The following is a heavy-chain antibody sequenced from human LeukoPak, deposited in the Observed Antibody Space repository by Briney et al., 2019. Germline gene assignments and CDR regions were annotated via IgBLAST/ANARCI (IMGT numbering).Heavy chain of an antibody. D-gene: IGHD2-15*01. V-gene: IGHV3-7*01. J-gene: IGHJ4*02. Sequence: GGSLSLSCEASGFTFSRHWMSWVRQAPGRGLEWVANIKQDGSMKQYAESVRGRFIISRDNAKNSVYLQLSSLKAEDSAVYFCARDESGGYYVYWGQGTLVTVSS. CDR1: GFTFSRHW. CDR3: ARDESGGYYVY. CDR2: IKQDGSMK.